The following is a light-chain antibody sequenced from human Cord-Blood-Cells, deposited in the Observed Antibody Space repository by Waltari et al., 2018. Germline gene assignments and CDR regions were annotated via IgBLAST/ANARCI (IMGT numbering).Light chain of an antibody. Sequence: QSALTQSRSVSGSPGQSVTISCTRTSRDVGGYNYVSWYQQHPGKAPKLMIYDVSKRPSGVPDRFSGSKSGNTASLTISGLQAEDEADYYCCSYAGSYTLYVFGTGTKVTVL. V-gene: IGLV2-11*01. CDR3: CSYAGSYTLYV. CDR2: DVS. J-gene: IGLJ1*01. CDR1: SRDVGGYNY.